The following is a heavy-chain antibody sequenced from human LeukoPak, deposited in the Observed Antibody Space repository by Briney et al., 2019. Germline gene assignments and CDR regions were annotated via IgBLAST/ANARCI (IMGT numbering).Heavy chain of an antibody. J-gene: IGHJ4*02. CDR3: ARRYYYDSSGLDY. V-gene: IGHV4-39*01. D-gene: IGHD3-22*01. Sequence: KPLETLSLTCTVSGGSISSSSYYWGWIRQPPGKGLEWIGSIYYSGSTYYNPSLKSRVTISVDTSKNQFSLKLSSVTAADTAVYYCARRYYYDSSGLDYWGQGTLVTVSS. CDR2: IYYSGST. CDR1: GGSISSSSYY.